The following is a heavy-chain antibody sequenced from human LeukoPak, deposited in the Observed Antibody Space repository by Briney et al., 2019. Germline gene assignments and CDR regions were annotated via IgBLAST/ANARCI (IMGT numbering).Heavy chain of an antibody. CDR1: GFTFSGYA. D-gene: IGHD4/OR15-4a*01. J-gene: IGHJ4*02. CDR2: INTDGSSA. V-gene: IGHV3-74*01. Sequence: GGSLRLSCAASGFTFSGYAMSWVRQAPGKGLVWVSHINTDGSSATYADSAKGRFSISRDNAKNTLYLQMNSLRAEDTAVYYCVRDVGDGAYNEAYWGQGTVVTV. CDR3: VRDVGDGAYNEAY.